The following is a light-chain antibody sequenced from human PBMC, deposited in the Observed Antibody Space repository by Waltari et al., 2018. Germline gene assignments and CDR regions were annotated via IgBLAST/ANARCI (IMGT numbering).Light chain of an antibody. CDR2: RNH. CDR3: AAWDDSLNAFYV. CDR1: SSTIGRNY. V-gene: IGLV1-47*01. J-gene: IGLJ1*01. Sequence: QSVLTQPPSASGTPGQRVTITCSGSSSTIGRNYVYWYQQLPGTAPRLLIYRNHQRPSGVPDRFSGSKSGTSASLAISGLRSEDEADYYCAAWDDSLNAFYVFGIGTKVTVL.